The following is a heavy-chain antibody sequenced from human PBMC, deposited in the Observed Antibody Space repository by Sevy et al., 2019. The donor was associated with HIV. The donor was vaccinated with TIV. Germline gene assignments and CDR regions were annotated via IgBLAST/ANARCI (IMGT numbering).Heavy chain of an antibody. CDR2: IRKKANGYST. J-gene: IGHJ6*02. CDR3: ARIEMNHFVMDV. V-gene: IGHV3-72*01. CDR1: GFTFSDHY. Sequence: GGSLRLSCAASGFTFSDHYMDWVRQAPGKGLDWVGRIRKKANGYSTEYAASVKGRFTVSSDDSKNSLSQQMNSLKSEDTAVYYCARIEMNHFVMDVWGQGTTVTVSS.